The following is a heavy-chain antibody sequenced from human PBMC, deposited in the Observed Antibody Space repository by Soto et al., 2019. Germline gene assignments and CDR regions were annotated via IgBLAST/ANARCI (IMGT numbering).Heavy chain of an antibody. J-gene: IGHJ4*02. D-gene: IGHD2-15*01. V-gene: IGHV1-3*01. CDR1: GYTFTSYA. CDR3: ARWEDGYCSGGSCYSLDY. CDR2: INAGNGNT. Sequence: QVQLVQSGAEVKKPGASVKVSCKASGYTFTSYAMHWVRQAPGQRLEWMGWINAGNGNTKYSQKFQDRVTITRDTSASTAYMELSSLRSEDTAVYYCARWEDGYCSGGSCYSLDYWGQGTLVTVSS.